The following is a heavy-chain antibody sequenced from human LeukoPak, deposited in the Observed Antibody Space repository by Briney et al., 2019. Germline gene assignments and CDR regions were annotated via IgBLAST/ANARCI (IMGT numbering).Heavy chain of an antibody. CDR2: IYSGGST. J-gene: IGHJ4*02. V-gene: IGHV3-66*01. Sequence: GGSLRLSCAASGFTFSSYAMSWVRQAPGKGLEWVSVIYSGGSTYYADSVKGRFTISRDNSKNTLYLQMNSLRAEDTAVYYCAREYRGEYYFAYWGQGTLVTVSS. CDR1: GFTFSSYA. D-gene: IGHD3-10*01. CDR3: AREYRGEYYFAY.